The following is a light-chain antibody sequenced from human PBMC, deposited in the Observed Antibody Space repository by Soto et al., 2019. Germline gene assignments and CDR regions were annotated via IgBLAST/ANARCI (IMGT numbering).Light chain of an antibody. V-gene: IGKV3-20*01. J-gene: IGKJ4*01. Sequence: EIVLTQSPGTLSLSPGERATLSCRASQSVSSSFLAWYQQKPVQAPRLLIYGASSRATGIPDRFSGSGSGTDFTLTISRLEPEDGAVYYCQQYGSSPLTFGGGTKVEIK. CDR3: QQYGSSPLT. CDR1: QSVSSSF. CDR2: GAS.